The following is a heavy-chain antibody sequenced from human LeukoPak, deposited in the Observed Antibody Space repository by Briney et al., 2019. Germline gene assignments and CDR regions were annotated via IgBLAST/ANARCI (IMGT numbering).Heavy chain of an antibody. CDR2: INHSGYT. J-gene: IGHJ2*01. V-gene: IGHV4-34*01. CDR3: ARIWPDL. Sequence: SETLSLTCAVYGESFSGYFWGWIRQPPGKGLEWIGEINHSGYTNYNPSLKSRVTISVDTSKKQLSLRLNSVTAADTAVYYCARIWPDLWGRGTLVTVSS. CDR1: GESFSGYF. D-gene: IGHD3-10*01.